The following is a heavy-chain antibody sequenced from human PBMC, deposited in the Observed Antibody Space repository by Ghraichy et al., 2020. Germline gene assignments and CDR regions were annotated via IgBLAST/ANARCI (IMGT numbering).Heavy chain of an antibody. D-gene: IGHD5-18*01. V-gene: IGHV3-30*03. CDR3: ARPGYIYGYSY. CDR1: GFTFSHYV. Sequence: SLSLTCAASGFTFSHYVLHWVRRAPGKGLEWLAAILHDGSNQYYADAVKGRFTISRDNSNNTLYLEMSNLSVEDTAVYYCARPGYIYGYSYWGQGILVTVSS. CDR2: ILHDGSNQ. J-gene: IGHJ4*02.